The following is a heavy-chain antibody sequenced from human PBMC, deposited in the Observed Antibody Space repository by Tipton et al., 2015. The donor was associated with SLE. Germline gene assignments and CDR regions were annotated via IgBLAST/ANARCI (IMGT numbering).Heavy chain of an antibody. CDR2: IRSDGRNK. CDR1: GFTFNIYG. V-gene: IGHV3-30*02. CDR3: AKDAPEETDS. Sequence: GSLRLSCAASGFTFNIYGMHWVRQAPGKGLEWVAFIRSDGRNKNYADSVKGRLTISRDNSKNTVYLQMNSLRPEDTAVYYCAKDAPEETDSWGQGTLVTVSS. J-gene: IGHJ4*02.